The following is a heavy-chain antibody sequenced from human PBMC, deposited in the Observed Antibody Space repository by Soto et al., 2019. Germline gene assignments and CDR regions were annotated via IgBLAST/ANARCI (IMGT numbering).Heavy chain of an antibody. CDR2: IKSKTDGGTT. D-gene: IGHD3-22*01. CDR3: TTDPAYYDSTEMDY. CDR1: GFTFSNAW. J-gene: IGHJ4*02. V-gene: IGHV3-15*07. Sequence: GGSLRLSCAASGFTFSNAWMNWVRQAPGKGLGWVGRIKSKTDGGTTDYAAPVKGRFTISRDDSKNTLYLQTNSLKTEDTAVYYCTTDPAYYDSTEMDYWGQGTLVTVSS.